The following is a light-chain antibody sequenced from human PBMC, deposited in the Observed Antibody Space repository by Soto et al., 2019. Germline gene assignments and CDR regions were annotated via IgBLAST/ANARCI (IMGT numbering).Light chain of an antibody. CDR3: QHCNYRPRR. V-gene: IGKV3D-15*01. CDR2: GVS. J-gene: IGKJ1*01. Sequence: VMTQATASLSAWAGARVSLSDSQIGSSSNLAWYQQKPGQAPRLLFFGVSNRATGIPARFSGSGSGTEFSLTISSLESEDFAVYYCQHCNYRPRRFGQGTKVDI. CDR1: QIGSSSN.